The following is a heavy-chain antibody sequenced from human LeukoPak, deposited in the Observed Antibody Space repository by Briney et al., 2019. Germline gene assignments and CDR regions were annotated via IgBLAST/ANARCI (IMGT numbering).Heavy chain of an antibody. D-gene: IGHD5-18*01. J-gene: IGHJ4*02. V-gene: IGHV4-59*01. CDR2: IYYSGST. CDR1: GGAISNYY. CDR3: ARSVDTSMVGDY. Sequence: SETLSLTCTVSGGAISNYYWSWIRQPPGKGLEWIGYIYYSGSTNYNPSLKNRVTISLDTSKNQFSLKLNSVTAADTAVYYCARSVDTSMVGDYWGQGTLVSVSS.